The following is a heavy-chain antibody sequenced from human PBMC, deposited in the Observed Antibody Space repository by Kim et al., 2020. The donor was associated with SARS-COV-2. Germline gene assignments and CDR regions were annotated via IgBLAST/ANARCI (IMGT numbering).Heavy chain of an antibody. CDR3: ARPLVLSGYYGMDV. V-gene: IGHV3-30*07. J-gene: IGHJ6*02. D-gene: IGHD3-10*01. Sequence: DSGKGRVTLARDKSKSTRYLQMSRLRAEDTAVYYCARPLVLSGYYGMDVWGQGTTVTVSS.